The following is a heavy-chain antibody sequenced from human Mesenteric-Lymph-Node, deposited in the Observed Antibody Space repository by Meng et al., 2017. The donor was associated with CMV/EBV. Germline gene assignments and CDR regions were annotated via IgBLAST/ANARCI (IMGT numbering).Heavy chain of an antibody. J-gene: IGHJ6*02. CDR1: GGSISSGGYY. V-gene: IGHV4-31*03. CDR2: IYYSGST. CDR3: AREGDGSHVDGVDV. D-gene: IGHD5-24*01. Sequence: SETLSLTCTVSGGSISSGGYYWSWIRQHPGKGLEWIGYIYYSGSTYYNPSLKSRVSISVDTSKNQFSLKLSSVTAADTAVYYCAREGDGSHVDGVDVWGQGTTVTVSS.